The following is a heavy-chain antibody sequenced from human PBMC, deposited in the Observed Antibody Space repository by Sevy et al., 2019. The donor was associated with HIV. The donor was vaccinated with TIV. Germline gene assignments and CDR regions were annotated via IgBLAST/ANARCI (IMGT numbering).Heavy chain of an antibody. CDR2: ISGSGGST. CDR1: GFTFSSYA. V-gene: IGHV3-23*01. J-gene: IGHJ4*02. CDR3: AKDRRDIVATITGFDY. D-gene: IGHD5-12*01. Sequence: GGCLRLSCAASGFTFSSYAMSWVRQAPGKGLEWVSAISGSGGSTYYADSVKGRFTISRDNSKNRLYLQMNSLRAEDTAVYPSAKDRRDIVATITGFDYWGQGTLVTVSS.